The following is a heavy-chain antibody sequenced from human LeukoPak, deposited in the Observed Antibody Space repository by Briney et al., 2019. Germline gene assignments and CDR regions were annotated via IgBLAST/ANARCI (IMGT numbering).Heavy chain of an antibody. CDR3: ARGVDGRRKLPSFDY. V-gene: IGHV1-2*02. J-gene: IGHJ4*02. CDR2: INPNSGDT. CDR1: GYTFTAYY. D-gene: IGHD6-19*01. Sequence: GASVKVSCKPSGYTFTAYYMHLVRQASGQGLEWMGWINPNSGDTKYAENFQDRVTMTWDTSVSTAYMELSSLTSDDTAVYYCARGVDGRRKLPSFDYWGQGTLVTVSS.